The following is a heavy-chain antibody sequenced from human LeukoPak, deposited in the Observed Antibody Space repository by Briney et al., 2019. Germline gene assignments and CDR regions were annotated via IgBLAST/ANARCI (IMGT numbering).Heavy chain of an antibody. V-gene: IGHV3-30*18. J-gene: IGHJ4*02. Sequence: GGSLRLSCAASGFTFSSYGMHWVRQAPGKGLEWVAVISYDGSNKYYADSVKGRFTISRDNSKNTLYLQMNILRAEDTAVYYCAKLRSWGQGTLVTVSS. CDR1: GFTFSSYG. D-gene: IGHD4/OR15-4a*01. CDR2: ISYDGSNK. CDR3: AKLRS.